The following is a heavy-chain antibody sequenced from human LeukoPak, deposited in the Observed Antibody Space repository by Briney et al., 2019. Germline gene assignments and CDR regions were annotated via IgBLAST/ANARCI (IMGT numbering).Heavy chain of an antibody. Sequence: GGSLRLSCGVSGFTFSRHWMHWVRHTPGKGLVWVSRINDVGSQTFYADSVKGRFTISRDNAKNSLYLQMNSLRAEDTAVYFCARTSKENDAFDIWGQGTMVTVSS. V-gene: IGHV3-74*01. J-gene: IGHJ3*02. CDR3: ARTSKENDAFDI. CDR1: GFTFSRHW. CDR2: INDVGSQT.